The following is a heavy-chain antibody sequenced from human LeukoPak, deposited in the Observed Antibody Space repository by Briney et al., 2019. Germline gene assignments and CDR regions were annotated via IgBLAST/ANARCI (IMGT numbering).Heavy chain of an antibody. V-gene: IGHV4-59*01. Sequence: SETLSLTCTVSGGSISSYYWSWIRQPPGKGLEWIGYIYYSGSTNYNPSLKSRVTISVDTSKNQFSLKLSSVTAADTAVCYCARGDIVVVVAATRDYYFDYWGQGTLVTVSS. CDR1: GGSISSYY. J-gene: IGHJ4*02. CDR2: IYYSGST. CDR3: ARGDIVVVVAATRDYYFDY. D-gene: IGHD2-15*01.